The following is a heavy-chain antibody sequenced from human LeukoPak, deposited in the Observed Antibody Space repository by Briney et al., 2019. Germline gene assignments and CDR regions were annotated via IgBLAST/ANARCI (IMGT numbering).Heavy chain of an antibody. CDR1: GFTFSSYA. Sequence: PGGSLRLSCAASGFTFSSYAMSWVRQAPGKGLEWVSAISGSGGSTYYADSVKGRFTVSRDNSKNTLYLQMNSLRAEDTAVYYCAKKRGKGYSYGSFDYWGQGTLVTVSS. J-gene: IGHJ4*02. CDR3: AKKRGKGYSYGSFDY. CDR2: ISGSGGST. V-gene: IGHV3-23*01. D-gene: IGHD5-18*01.